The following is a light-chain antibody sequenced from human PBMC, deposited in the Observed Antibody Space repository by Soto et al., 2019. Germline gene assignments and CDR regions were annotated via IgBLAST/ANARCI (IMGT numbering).Light chain of an antibody. CDR1: SSDVASNDY. Sequence: QSALTQPPSTSGSPGQSVTISCTGSSSDVASNDYVSWYQQHPGKAPKLMIYEVNRRPSGVPDRFSGSKSGNTASLTVSGLQAEDEAVYHCSSDADSNNLVFGGGTKLTVL. V-gene: IGLV2-8*01. CDR3: SSDADSNNLV. CDR2: EVN. J-gene: IGLJ2*01.